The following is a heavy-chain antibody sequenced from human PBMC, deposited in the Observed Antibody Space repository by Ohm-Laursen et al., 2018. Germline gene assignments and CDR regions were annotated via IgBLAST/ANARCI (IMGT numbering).Heavy chain of an antibody. J-gene: IGHJ4*02. CDR2: ISSSSSYI. CDR3: AREAFDY. V-gene: IGHV3-21*01. CDR1: GFTFSSYS. Sequence: SLRLTCAASGFTFSSYSMNWVRQAPGKGLEWVSSISSSSSYIYYADSVKGRFTISRDNAKNSLYLQMNSLKGEDTAVYYCAREAFDYWGQGTLVTVSS.